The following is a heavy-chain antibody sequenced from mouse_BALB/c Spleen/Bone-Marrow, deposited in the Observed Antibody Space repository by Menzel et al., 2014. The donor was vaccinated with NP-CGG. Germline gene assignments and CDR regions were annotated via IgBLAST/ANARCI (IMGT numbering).Heavy chain of an antibody. CDR3: ARNYYGSFAY. CDR2: ISTGGST. CDR1: GFTFSNYA. J-gene: IGHJ3*01. D-gene: IGHD1-1*01. V-gene: IGHV5-6-5*01. Sequence: EVMLVESGGDLVKPGGSLKLSCAAPGFTFSNYALSWVRQTPEKRLERVASISTGGSTYYLDSVKGRFTISRDSARNILYLQMSSLRSEDTAMYYCARNYYGSFAYWGQGTLVTVSA.